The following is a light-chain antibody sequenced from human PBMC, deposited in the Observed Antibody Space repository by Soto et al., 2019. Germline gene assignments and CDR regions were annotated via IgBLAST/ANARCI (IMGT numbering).Light chain of an antibody. J-gene: IGKJ1*01. CDR2: GAS. Sequence: EIVLTQSPATLSLSPGERATLSCRASQSVSSYLAWYQQKPGQAPRLLIYGASNRATGIPDRFSGSGSGTDFTLTISRLEPEDFAVYYCQQYGGSPRTFGQGTKVDIK. CDR1: QSVSSY. V-gene: IGKV3-20*01. CDR3: QQYGGSPRT.